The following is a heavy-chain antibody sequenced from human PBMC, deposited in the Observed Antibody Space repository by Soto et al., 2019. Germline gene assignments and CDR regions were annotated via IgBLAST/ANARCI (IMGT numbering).Heavy chain of an antibody. D-gene: IGHD2-2*01. J-gene: IGHJ6*02. V-gene: IGHV3-30*18. CDR2: ISYDGSNK. Sequence: QVQLVESGGGVVQPGRSLSLSCAASGFIFRNYAMHWVRQAPGKGLEWVAVISYDGSNKYYADSVKGRFTISRDNSKNTLYLQMNSLRAEDTAVYYGAKDLCSSSSCYYNYGMDVWGQGTTVTVSS. CDR1: GFIFRNYA. CDR3: AKDLCSSSSCYYNYGMDV.